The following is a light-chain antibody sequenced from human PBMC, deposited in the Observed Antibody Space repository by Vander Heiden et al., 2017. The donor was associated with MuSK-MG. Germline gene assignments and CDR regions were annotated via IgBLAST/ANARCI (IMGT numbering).Light chain of an antibody. Sequence: EIVLTQSPATLSLSPGARATLSCTASQSVSSNFAWYQPNPGQAPRLLIYDASNRATGIPARFSGSGSGTDFTLTISSLVPEDFAVYYCQQRSNWPPGLTFGPGTKVDIK. CDR1: QSVSSN. CDR3: QQRSNWPPGLT. V-gene: IGKV3-11*01. CDR2: DAS. J-gene: IGKJ3*01.